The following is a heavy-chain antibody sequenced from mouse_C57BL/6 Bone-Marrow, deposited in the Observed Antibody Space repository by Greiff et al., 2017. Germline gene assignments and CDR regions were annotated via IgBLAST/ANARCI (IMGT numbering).Heavy chain of an antibody. CDR3: ARRGYYYGSFAY. CDR1: GFNIKDYY. Sequence: EVQLQQSGAELVKPGASVKLSCTASGFNIKDYYMHWVKQRTEQGLEWIGRIDPEDGETKYAPKFQGKATITADTSSNTADLQLSSLTSEDTAVYYCARRGYYYGSFAYWGQGTLVTVSA. J-gene: IGHJ3*01. CDR2: IDPEDGET. D-gene: IGHD1-1*01. V-gene: IGHV14-2*01.